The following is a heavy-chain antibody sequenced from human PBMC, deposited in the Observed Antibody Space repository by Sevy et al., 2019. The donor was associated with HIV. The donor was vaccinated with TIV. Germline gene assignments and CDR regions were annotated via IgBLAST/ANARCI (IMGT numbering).Heavy chain of an antibody. D-gene: IGHD1-26*01. CDR1: GFIFGDYG. CDR2: FKSKIHGGTT. Sequence: GGSLRLSCTASGFIFGDYGMSWVRQAPGKGLEWIAFFKSKIHGGTTENAASVKGRFTISRDDSKNIVYLQMSNLKTEGKAVYYCTRWSGSQSIFDYWGQGTLVTVSS. CDR3: TRWSGSQSIFDY. J-gene: IGHJ4*02. V-gene: IGHV3-49*04.